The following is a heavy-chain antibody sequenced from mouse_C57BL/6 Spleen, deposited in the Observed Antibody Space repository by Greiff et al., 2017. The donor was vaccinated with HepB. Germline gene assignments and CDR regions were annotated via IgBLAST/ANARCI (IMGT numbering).Heavy chain of an antibody. J-gene: IGHJ2*01. CDR1: GFTFSDYG. D-gene: IGHD1-1*01. CDR2: ISSGSSTI. CDR3: ARIGIYYYGTGYFDY. Sequence: EVQGVESGGGLVKPGGSLKLSCAASGFTFSDYGMHWVRQAPEKGLEWVAYISSGSSTIYYADTVKGRFTISRDNAKNTLFLQMTSLRSEDTAMYYCARIGIYYYGTGYFDYWGQGTTLTVSS. V-gene: IGHV5-17*01.